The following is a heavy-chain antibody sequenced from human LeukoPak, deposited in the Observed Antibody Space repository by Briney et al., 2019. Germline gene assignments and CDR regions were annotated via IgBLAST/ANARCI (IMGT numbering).Heavy chain of an antibody. Sequence: GASVKVSCKAYGGTFSSYAISWVRQAPGQGREWMGGIIPIFGTANYAQKFQGRVTITADESTSTAYMELSSLRSEDTAVYYCARGDLGYCSSTSCYRFDYWGQGTLVTVSS. CDR2: IIPIFGTA. J-gene: IGHJ4*02. D-gene: IGHD2-2*01. CDR1: GGTFSSYA. V-gene: IGHV1-69*13. CDR3: ARGDLGYCSSTSCYRFDY.